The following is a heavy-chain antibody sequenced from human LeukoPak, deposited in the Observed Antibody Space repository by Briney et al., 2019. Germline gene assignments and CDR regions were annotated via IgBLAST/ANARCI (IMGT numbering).Heavy chain of an antibody. J-gene: IGHJ6*04. Sequence: SETLSPTCAVYGGSFSGYYWSWIRQPPGKGLEWIGEINHSGSTNYNPSLKSRVTISVDTSKNQFSLKLSSVTAADTAVYYCARALYYDYVWGSYRLPEAAAGDVWGKGTTVTVSS. D-gene: IGHD3-16*02. CDR2: INHSGST. CDR1: GGSFSGYY. CDR3: ARALYYDYVWGSYRLPEAAAGDV. V-gene: IGHV4-34*01.